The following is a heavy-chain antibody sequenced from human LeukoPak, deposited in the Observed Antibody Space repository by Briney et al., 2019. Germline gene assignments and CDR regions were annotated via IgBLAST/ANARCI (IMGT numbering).Heavy chain of an antibody. D-gene: IGHD6-13*01. V-gene: IGHV4-30-2*01. CDR2: IYHSGST. CDR3: ARGRIAAAGHPSCFDY. CDR1: GGSISSGGYS. J-gene: IGHJ4*02. Sequence: PSQTLSLTCAVSGGSISSGGYSWSWIRQPPGKGLEWIGYIYHSGSTYYNPSLKSRVTISVDRSKNQFSLKLSSVTAADTAVYYCARGRIAAAGHPSCFDYWGQGTLVTVSS.